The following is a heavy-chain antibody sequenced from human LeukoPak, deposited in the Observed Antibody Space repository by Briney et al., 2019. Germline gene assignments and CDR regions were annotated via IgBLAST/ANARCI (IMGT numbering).Heavy chain of an antibody. V-gene: IGHV1-69*04. D-gene: IGHD4/OR15-4a*01. CDR1: GGTFISSA. CDR2: IIPVLNIT. J-gene: IGHJ6*02. Sequence: ASVTVSFKTSGGTFISSAITWVRQAPGQGLAWMGRIIPVLNITSYAQKFQGRVTITADTSTSTVYMELSSLRSEETAVYYCARDQGLTAPPPYGLDVWGQGTTVIVSS. CDR3: ARDQGLTAPPPYGLDV.